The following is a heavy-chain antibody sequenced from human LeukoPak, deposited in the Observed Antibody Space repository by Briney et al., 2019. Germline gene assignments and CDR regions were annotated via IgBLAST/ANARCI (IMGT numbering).Heavy chain of an antibody. J-gene: IGHJ1*01. Sequence: SGGSLRLSCAPSGFTLRRTYMNGVRHAPGKGWEWASVIHSGGSTNYANSVKGRVTISRDNSKNTLYLQMDSLRAEYTAVYYGICGYTLDVWGQGTLVTVSS. D-gene: IGHD5-18*01. CDR2: IHSGGST. CDR3: ICGYTLDV. CDR1: GFTLRRTY. V-gene: IGHV3-53*01.